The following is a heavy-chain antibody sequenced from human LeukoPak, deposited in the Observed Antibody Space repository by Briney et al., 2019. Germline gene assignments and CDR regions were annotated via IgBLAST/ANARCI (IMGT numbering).Heavy chain of an antibody. CDR3: ARDTLEYSNSPDAFDI. D-gene: IGHD4-23*01. CDR2: IGSSGSTV. V-gene: IGHV3-48*03. Sequence: GGSLRLSCAASGFTFSAYEMNWVRQAPGKGLEWVSYIGSSGSTVYYADSVKGRFTISRDNAKNSLYMQMESLRDEDTAIYYCARDTLEYSNSPDAFDIWGQGTMVTVSS. CDR1: GFTFSAYE. J-gene: IGHJ3*02.